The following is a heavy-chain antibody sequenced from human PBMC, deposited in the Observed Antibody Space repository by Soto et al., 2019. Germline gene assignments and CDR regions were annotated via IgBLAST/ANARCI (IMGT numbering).Heavy chain of an antibody. CDR3: VRQVPDAIRLGWFDP. Sequence: SETLSLTCTVSGGSISRSTYYWGWIRQPPGKGLEWIGSIYYSGSTYYRPSLKSRVTISVDTSKNQCSLKLSSVTAADTAVYYCVRQVPDAIRLGWFDPWGQGTLVTVSS. J-gene: IGHJ5*02. V-gene: IGHV4-39*01. CDR2: IYYSGST. CDR1: GGSISRSTYY. D-gene: IGHD2-2*02.